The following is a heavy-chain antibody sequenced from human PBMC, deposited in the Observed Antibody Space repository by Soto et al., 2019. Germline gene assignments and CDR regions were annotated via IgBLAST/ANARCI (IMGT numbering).Heavy chain of an antibody. V-gene: IGHV4-34*01. Sequence: PSETLSLTCTVSGGSISGYYWSWIRQPPGKGLEWIGEINHSGSTNYNPSLKSRVTISVDTSKNQFSLKLSSVTAADTAVYYCARGVTYCSSTSCYVPLRLGINWFDPWGQGTLVTVSS. J-gene: IGHJ5*02. CDR3: ARGVTYCSSTSCYVPLRLGINWFDP. CDR1: GGSISGYY. D-gene: IGHD2-2*01. CDR2: INHSGST.